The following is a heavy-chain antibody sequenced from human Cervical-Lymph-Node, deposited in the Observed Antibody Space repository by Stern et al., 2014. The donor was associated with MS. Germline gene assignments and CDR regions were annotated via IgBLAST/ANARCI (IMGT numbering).Heavy chain of an antibody. CDR2: IIAFFGTG. Sequence: VQLVESGAEVRKPGSSVKVSCKASGGTFTNHAVRWVRQAPGQGLEWLGGIIAFFGTGTYAPNFQDRVTITAGESTKTVYMELNMLRSEDTALYYGARSTTYYYDSRGYFDFDDWGQGTLVTVSS. CDR3: ARSTTYYYDSRGYFDFDD. CDR1: GGTFTNHA. V-gene: IGHV1-69*01. D-gene: IGHD3-22*01. J-gene: IGHJ4*02.